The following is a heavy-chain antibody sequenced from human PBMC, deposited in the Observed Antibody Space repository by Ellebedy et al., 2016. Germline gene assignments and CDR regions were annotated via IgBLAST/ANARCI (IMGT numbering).Heavy chain of an antibody. V-gene: IGHV3-9*01. Sequence: GGSLRLXCAASGFTFDDYAMHWVRQAPGKGLEWVSGISWNSGSIGYADSVKGRFTISRDNAKNSLYLQMNSLRAEDTALYYCAKVAEITGTLGYYYYYMDVWGKGTTVTVSS. CDR3: AKVAEITGTLGYYYYYMDV. CDR2: ISWNSGSI. CDR1: GFTFDDYA. J-gene: IGHJ6*03. D-gene: IGHD1-7*01.